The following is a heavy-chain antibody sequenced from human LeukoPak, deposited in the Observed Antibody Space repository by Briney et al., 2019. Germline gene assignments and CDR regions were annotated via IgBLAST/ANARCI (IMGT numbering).Heavy chain of an antibody. V-gene: IGHV3-33*01. J-gene: IGHJ6*02. CDR1: GFTFSSYG. D-gene: IGHD2-2*01. CDR2: IWFDGSNK. Sequence: PGRSLRLSCAASGFTFSSYGMHWVRQAPGKGLEWVAVIWFDGSNKYYADSVKGRFTISRDNSKNTLYLQMNSLRGEDTAVYYCARGSSSYCSSTSCYMDVWGQGTTVIVSS. CDR3: ARGSSSYCSSTSCYMDV.